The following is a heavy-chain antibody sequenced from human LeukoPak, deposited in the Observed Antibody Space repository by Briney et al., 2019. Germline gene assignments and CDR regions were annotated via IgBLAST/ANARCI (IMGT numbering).Heavy chain of an antibody. V-gene: IGHV3-23*01. D-gene: IGHD2-21*02. CDR2: ISGSGGST. Sequence: PGGSLRLSCAASGFTFSSYAMSWVRQAPGKGLEWVSAISGSGGSTYYADSVKGRFTISRDNSKNTLYLQMNSLRAEDTAVYYCARGRRVNCGGDCYYYYYYMDVWGKGTTVTVSS. CDR3: ARGRRVNCGGDCYYYYYYMDV. CDR1: GFTFSSYA. J-gene: IGHJ6*03.